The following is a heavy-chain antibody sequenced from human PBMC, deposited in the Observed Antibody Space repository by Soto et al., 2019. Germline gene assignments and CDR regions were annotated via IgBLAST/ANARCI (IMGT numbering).Heavy chain of an antibody. CDR1: GGSISSYY. Sequence: SETLSLTCTVSGGSISSYYWSWIRQPPGKGLKWIGYIYYSGSTNYNPSLKSRVTISVDTSKNQFSLKLSSVTAADTAVYYCARRYGSAFDIWGQGTMVTVSS. CDR2: IYYSGST. J-gene: IGHJ3*02. D-gene: IGHD3-10*01. CDR3: ARRYGSAFDI. V-gene: IGHV4-59*01.